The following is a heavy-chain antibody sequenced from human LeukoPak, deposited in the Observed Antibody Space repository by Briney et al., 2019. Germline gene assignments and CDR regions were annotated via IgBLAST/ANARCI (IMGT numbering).Heavy chain of an antibody. J-gene: IGHJ3*02. Sequence: SETLSLTCAVYGGSFSGYYWSWIRQPPGKGLEWIGEINHSGSTNYNPSLKSRVTISVDTSKNQLSLKLSSVTAADTAVYYCARRTKVVTAKAFDIWGQGTMVTVSS. CDR3: ARRTKVVTAKAFDI. CDR1: GGSFSGYY. V-gene: IGHV4-34*01. D-gene: IGHD2-21*02. CDR2: INHSGST.